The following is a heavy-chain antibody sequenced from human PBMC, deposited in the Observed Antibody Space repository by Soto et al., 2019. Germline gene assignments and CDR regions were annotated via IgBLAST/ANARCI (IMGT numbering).Heavy chain of an antibody. Sequence: SETLSLTCAVSGGSISSGGYSWSWIRQPPGKGLEWIGYIYHSGSTYYNPSLKSRVTISVDRSKNQFSLKLSSVTAADTAVYYCARFYGDYYNWFDPWGQGTLVTVSS. D-gene: IGHD4-17*01. CDR1: GGSISSGGYS. CDR3: ARFYGDYYNWFDP. V-gene: IGHV4-30-2*01. J-gene: IGHJ5*02. CDR2: IYHSGST.